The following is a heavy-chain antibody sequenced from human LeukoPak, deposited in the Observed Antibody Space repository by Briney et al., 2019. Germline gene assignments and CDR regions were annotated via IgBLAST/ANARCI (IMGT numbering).Heavy chain of an antibody. D-gene: IGHD3-22*01. CDR2: IHTSGST. J-gene: IGHJ4*02. CDR1: GGSISSGSYY. Sequence: SQTLSLTCTVSGGSISSGSYYWSWIRQPAGKGLEWIGRIHTSGSTNYNPSLKSRATISVDTSKNQFSLKLSSVTAADTAVYYCARSSGYYLYYFDYWGQGTLVTVSS. CDR3: ARSSGYYLYYFDY. V-gene: IGHV4-61*02.